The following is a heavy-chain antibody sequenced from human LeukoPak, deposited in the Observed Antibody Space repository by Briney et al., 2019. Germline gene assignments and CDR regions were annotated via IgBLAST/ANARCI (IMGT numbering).Heavy chain of an antibody. D-gene: IGHD3-10*01. J-gene: IGHJ4*02. Sequence: HPGGSLRLSCAASGFTFSSYGMHWVRQAPGKGLEWVAVISYDGSNKYYADSVKGRFTISRDNSKNTLYLQMNSLRAEDTAVYYCARGRIELTYYFDYWGQGTLVTVSS. CDR1: GFTFSSYG. CDR3: ARGRIELTYYFDY. V-gene: IGHV3-30*03. CDR2: ISYDGSNK.